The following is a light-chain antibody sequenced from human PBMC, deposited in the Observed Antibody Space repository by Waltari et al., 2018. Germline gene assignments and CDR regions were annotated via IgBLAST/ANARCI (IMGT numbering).Light chain of an antibody. CDR2: DVS. J-gene: IGLJ2*01. CDR3: SSYTSSSTLNVV. V-gene: IGLV2-14*03. CDR1: SSDVGGYNY. Sequence: QSALTQPASVSGSPGQSITISCTGTSSDVGGYNYVSWYPQHPGKAPKLMIYDVSNRPAGVSNRFSGSKAGNTASLTISGLQAEDEADYYCSSYTSSSTLNVVFGGGTKLTVL.